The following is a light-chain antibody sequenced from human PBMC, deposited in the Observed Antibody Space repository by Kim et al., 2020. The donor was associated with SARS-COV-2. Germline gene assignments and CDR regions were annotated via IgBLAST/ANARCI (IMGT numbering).Light chain of an antibody. Sequence: TLFLSPGATAALSCRASQSVSNYLAWYQQKPGQAPRLLIYDTSTRATGIPARFSGSGSGTDFTLTISSLEPEDFAVYYCQLRSKSFGGGTKVDIK. V-gene: IGKV3-11*01. CDR1: QSVSNY. J-gene: IGKJ4*02. CDR2: DTS. CDR3: QLRSKS.